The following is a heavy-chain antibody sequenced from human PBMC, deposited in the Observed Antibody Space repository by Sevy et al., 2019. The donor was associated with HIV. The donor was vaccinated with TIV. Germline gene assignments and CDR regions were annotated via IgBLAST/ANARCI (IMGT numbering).Heavy chain of an antibody. V-gene: IGHV3-23*01. D-gene: IGHD2-2*01. CDR2: INGKGRST. CDR1: GFTFSGYA. J-gene: IGHJ6*02. Sequence: GGSLRLSCAVSGFTFSGYAINWVRQAPGKGLEWVSAINGKGRSTHYADSVEGRFTISRDNSKNTLYLQMNSLRAEDTAVYYCAKTIDSGGGVVPAAKDFYNGMDVWAQGTTVTV. CDR3: AKTIDSGGGVVPAAKDFYNGMDV.